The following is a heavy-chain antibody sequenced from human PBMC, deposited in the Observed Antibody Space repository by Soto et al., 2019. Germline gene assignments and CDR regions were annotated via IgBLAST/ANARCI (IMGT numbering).Heavy chain of an antibody. J-gene: IGHJ4*02. Sequence: GGSLRLSCAASGFTFSSYGMHWVRQAPGKGLEWVAVISYDGSNKYYADSVKGRFTISRDNSKNTLYLQMNSLRAEDTAVYYCAKDWARGSYRYTTFDYWGQGTLVTVSS. V-gene: IGHV3-30*18. D-gene: IGHD3-16*02. CDR3: AKDWARGSYRYTTFDY. CDR2: ISYDGSNK. CDR1: GFTFSSYG.